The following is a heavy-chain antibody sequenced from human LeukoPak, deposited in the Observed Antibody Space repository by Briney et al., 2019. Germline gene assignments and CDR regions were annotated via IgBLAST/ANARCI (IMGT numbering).Heavy chain of an antibody. J-gene: IGHJ4*02. Sequence: PSETLSLTCTVSGGSLSNNNYYWGWLRQPRGRGLDWIGSVYYSGSTYYSPSLQSRVTISIHTSKNQFSLTLSSVTAADTAVYYCAKSQDWFDYWGRGTLVTVAS. V-gene: IGHV4-39*07. D-gene: IGHD3-9*01. CDR1: GGSLSNNNYY. CDR2: VYYSGST. CDR3: AKSQDWFDY.